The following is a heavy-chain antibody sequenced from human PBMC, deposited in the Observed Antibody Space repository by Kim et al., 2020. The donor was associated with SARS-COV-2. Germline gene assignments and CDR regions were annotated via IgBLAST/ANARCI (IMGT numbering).Heavy chain of an antibody. CDR1: GFTFSSYE. V-gene: IGHV3-48*03. D-gene: IGHD2-2*01. Sequence: GRSLRLSCVASGFTFSSYEMNWVRQAPGKGLEWVSYISSSGSTIFYADSVKGRFTISRDNAKNSLYLHMNSLRAEDTAVYYCARDYALVALVTVVPSGM. CDR3: ARDYALVALVTVVPSGM. CDR2: ISSSGSTI. J-gene: IGHJ6*01.